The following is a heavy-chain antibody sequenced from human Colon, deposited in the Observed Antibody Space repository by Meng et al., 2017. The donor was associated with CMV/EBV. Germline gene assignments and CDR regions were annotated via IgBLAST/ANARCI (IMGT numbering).Heavy chain of an antibody. CDR1: GYTSTAHT. J-gene: IGHJ4*02. CDR2: ITTGDRNT. CDR3: ARVNYRDFSGQAIYDY. Sequence: SGYTSTAHTYHWVRQADGQRPEWLGWITTGDRNTRYSQKLQGKGTITRDTSASTIHMELSSLRSEDTTVYYCARVNYRDFSGQAIYDYWGQGALVTVSS. D-gene: IGHD3-16*02. V-gene: IGHV1-3*04.